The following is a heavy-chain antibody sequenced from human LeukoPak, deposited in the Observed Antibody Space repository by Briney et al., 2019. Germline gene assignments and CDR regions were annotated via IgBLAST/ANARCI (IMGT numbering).Heavy chain of an antibody. CDR1: GFTVSNAY. CDR2: IKSKTDGGTT. Sequence: GGSLRLSCAASGFTVSNAYMNWVRPAPGKGLEWVGRIKSKTDGGTTDYAAPVKGRFTISRDDSKNTVFLQMNSLKTEDTAVYYCITTLPWGPNSWGQGTLVTVSS. J-gene: IGHJ4*02. CDR3: ITTLPWGPNS. V-gene: IGHV3-15*01. D-gene: IGHD3-16*01.